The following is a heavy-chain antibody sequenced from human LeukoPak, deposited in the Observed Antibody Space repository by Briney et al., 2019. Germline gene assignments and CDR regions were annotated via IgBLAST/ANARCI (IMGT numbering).Heavy chain of an antibody. V-gene: IGHV4-31*03. CDR2: IYYSGST. D-gene: IGHD2-15*01. CDR3: ARAGHCSGGSCYLSYFDY. Sequence: PSGTLSLTCTVSGGSISSGGYYWSWIRQHPGKGLEWIVYIYYSGSTYYNPSLKSRVTISVDTSKNQFSLKLSSVTAADTAVYYCARAGHCSGGSCYLSYFDYWGQGTLVTVSS. J-gene: IGHJ4*02. CDR1: GGSISSGGYY.